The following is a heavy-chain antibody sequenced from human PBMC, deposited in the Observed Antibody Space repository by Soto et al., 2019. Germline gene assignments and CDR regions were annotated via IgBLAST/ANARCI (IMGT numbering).Heavy chain of an antibody. V-gene: IGHV1-69*13. CDR3: ARALGPLPISEGLSGQIYG. CDR1: GGTFSSYA. J-gene: IGHJ4*02. Sequence: SSVQVSCTASGGTFSSYAISWVRQAPGQGLEWMGGIIPIFGTANYAQKFQGRVTITADESTSTAYMELSSLRSEDTAVYYCARALGPLPISEGLSGQIYGWGQGTRVTLAS. CDR2: IIPIFGTA. D-gene: IGHD3-3*01.